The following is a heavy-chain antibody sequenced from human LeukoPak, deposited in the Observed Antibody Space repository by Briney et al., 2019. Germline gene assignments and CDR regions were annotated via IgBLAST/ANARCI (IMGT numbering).Heavy chain of an antibody. J-gene: IGHJ4*02. D-gene: IGHD3-10*01. Sequence: GGSLRLSCAASGFNFSDYYMSWIRQAPGKGLEWISYISSSGSTIHYADSVKGRFSISRDNAKNSLYLQMNSLRAEDTAVYYCARVWFGELLIDYWGQGTLVTVSS. V-gene: IGHV3-11*01. CDR2: ISSSGSTI. CDR1: GFNFSDYY. CDR3: ARVWFGELLIDY.